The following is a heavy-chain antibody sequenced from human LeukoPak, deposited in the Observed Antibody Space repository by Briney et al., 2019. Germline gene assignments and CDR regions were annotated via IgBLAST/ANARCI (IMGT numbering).Heavy chain of an antibody. CDR2: ISAHNGNT. J-gene: IGHJ4*02. D-gene: IGHD3-3*01. V-gene: IGHV1-18*01. Sequence: GASVKVSCKASGYTFTSYGISWVRQAAGQGLEWMGWISAHNGNTNYAQKLQGRVTMTTDTSTTTAYMELTSLRSDDTAVYYCTRASLVFCDACGYNTYWGQGTLVTVSS. CDR1: GYTFTSYG. CDR3: TRASLVFCDACGYNTY.